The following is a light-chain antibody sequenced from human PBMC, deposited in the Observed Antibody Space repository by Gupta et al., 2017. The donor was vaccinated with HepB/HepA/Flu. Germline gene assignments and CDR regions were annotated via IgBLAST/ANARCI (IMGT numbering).Light chain of an antibody. V-gene: IGKV1-39*01. CDR2: AAS. Sequence: DIQMTQSPSSLSASVGDRVTITCPTSQSISSYLNWYQQKPGKAPKVLIYAASSLQRGVPSRFSGSGSGTDFTLTISRLQPEDFATYYCQQSDSTPPYTFGQGTKLEIK. CDR1: QSISSY. CDR3: QQSDSTPPYT. J-gene: IGKJ2*01.